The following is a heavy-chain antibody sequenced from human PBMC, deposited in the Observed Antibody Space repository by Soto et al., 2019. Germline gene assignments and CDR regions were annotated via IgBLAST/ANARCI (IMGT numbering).Heavy chain of an antibody. D-gene: IGHD3-22*01. Sequence: GESMKVSCSGSGYSFANYWSGWVGQMHGKGLEWMGIIYPTDSDTRYSPSFQGQVTISADKSISTAYLQWNSLKASDTATYFCARGDSSDYSTTTPADYWGQGTLVTVSS. CDR1: GYSFANYW. J-gene: IGHJ4*02. CDR2: IYPTDSDT. V-gene: IGHV5-51*01. CDR3: ARGDSSDYSTTTPADY.